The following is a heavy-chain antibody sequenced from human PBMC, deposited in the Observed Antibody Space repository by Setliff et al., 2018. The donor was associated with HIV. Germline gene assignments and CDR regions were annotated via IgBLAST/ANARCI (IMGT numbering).Heavy chain of an antibody. CDR3: AKNGRATNIILDY. CDR2: FYTSGST. J-gene: IGHJ4*02. V-gene: IGHV4-61*02. D-gene: IGHD2-15*01. CDR1: GGSISSGNYY. Sequence: TLSLTCTVSGGSISSGNYYWSWIRQPAGKGLEWIGRFYTSGSTNYSPSLKSRVTMSVDTSKNQFSLKLSSVTAADTAVYYCAKNGRATNIILDYWGQGTLVTVSS.